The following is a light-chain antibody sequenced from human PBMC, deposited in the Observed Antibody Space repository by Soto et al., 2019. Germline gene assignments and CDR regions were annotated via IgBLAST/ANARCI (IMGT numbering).Light chain of an antibody. CDR2: EVS. Sequence: DVVMTQTPLSLSVTPGQPASISCKSSQSLLHSNGKTHLYWYLQKPGQTPQLLIGEVSNRFSGEPVMLSGGGSGTDFTLKISRVEAEDVGLYYCMQSVQLPFTFGPGTTVDIK. J-gene: IGKJ3*01. CDR1: QSLLHSNGKTH. V-gene: IGKV2D-29*01. CDR3: MQSVQLPFT.